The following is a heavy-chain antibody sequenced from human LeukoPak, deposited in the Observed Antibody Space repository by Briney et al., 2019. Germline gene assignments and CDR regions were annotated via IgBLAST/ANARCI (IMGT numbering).Heavy chain of an antibody. D-gene: IGHD3-10*01. J-gene: IGHJ4*02. Sequence: GALRLSCAASGLSISNDWMSWVRQAPGKGLEWVARVKSKSAGETTDYAAPVKGRFTISRDDSKNTLYLQMNSLKTKDTAVYYCTLIQGWGSGSYYRDFWGQGTLVTVSS. CDR3: TLIQGWGSGSYYRDF. CDR1: GLSISNDW. CDR2: VKSKSAGETT. V-gene: IGHV3-15*01.